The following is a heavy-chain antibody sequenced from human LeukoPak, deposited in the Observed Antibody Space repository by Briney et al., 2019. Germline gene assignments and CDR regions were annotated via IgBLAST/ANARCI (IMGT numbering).Heavy chain of an antibody. CDR2: IIPIFGTA. CDR3: ARANYDILTGYYKSFDY. D-gene: IGHD3-9*01. CDR1: GYTFTSYA. J-gene: IGHJ4*02. V-gene: IGHV1-69*13. Sequence: SVKVSCKASGYTFTSYAMNWVRQAPGQGLEWMGGIIPIFGTANYAQKFQGRVTITADESTSTAYMELSSLRSEDTAVYYCARANYDILTGYYKSFDYWGQGTLVTVSS.